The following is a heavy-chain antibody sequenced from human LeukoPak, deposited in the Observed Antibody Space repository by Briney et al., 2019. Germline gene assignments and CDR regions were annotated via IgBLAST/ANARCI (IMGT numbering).Heavy chain of an antibody. Sequence: QPGGSLRLSCAASGFTFSSYDMNWVRQAPGKGLEYVSAISSNGGSTYYANSVKGRFTISRDNSKNTLYLQMGSLRAEDMAVYYCARGDYGDYWADSAFDIWGQGTMVTVSS. CDR2: ISSNGGST. V-gene: IGHV3-64*01. CDR3: ARGDYGDYWADSAFDI. J-gene: IGHJ3*02. D-gene: IGHD4-17*01. CDR1: GFTFSSYD.